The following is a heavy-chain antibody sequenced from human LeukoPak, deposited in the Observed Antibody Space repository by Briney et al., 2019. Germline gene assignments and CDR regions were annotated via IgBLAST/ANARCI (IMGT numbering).Heavy chain of an antibody. CDR3: ARHRNLDTAYYMDV. CDR1: GYSISGGYY. D-gene: IGHD5-18*01. Sequence: SETLSLTCAVSGYSISGGYYWGWIRQPPGKGLEWIGSIYHSGSTYYNPSLKSRVTISVDTSKNQFSLKLSSVTAADTAVYYCARHRNLDTAYYMDVWGKGTTVTVSS. V-gene: IGHV4-38-2*01. J-gene: IGHJ6*03. CDR2: IYHSGST.